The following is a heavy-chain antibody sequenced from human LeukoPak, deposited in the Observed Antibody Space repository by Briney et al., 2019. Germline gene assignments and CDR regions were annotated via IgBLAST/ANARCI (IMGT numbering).Heavy chain of an antibody. CDR1: GYTFTSYY. CDR2: IYPSGGST. CDR3: ARDRGYSYGTNWFDP. V-gene: IGHV1-46*01. Sequence: SVKLSCKASGYTFTSYYMNWVRQAPGQGLEWMGIIYPSGGSTSYAQKFQGRVTMTRDTSTSTIYMDLSSLTSEDTAVYYCARDRGYSYGTNWFDPWGQGTLVTVSS. D-gene: IGHD5-18*01. J-gene: IGHJ5*02.